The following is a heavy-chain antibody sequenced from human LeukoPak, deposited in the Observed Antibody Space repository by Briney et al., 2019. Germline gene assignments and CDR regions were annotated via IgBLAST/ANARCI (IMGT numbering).Heavy chain of an antibody. J-gene: IGHJ5*02. Sequence: PSETLSLTCTVPGGTISSSSYYWGWIRQPPGKGLEWIGSIYHSGKTYYNTSLKSRVTISVDTSKNQFSLKLSSVTAADTAVYYCAREGTAGTNLNWFDPWGQGTLVTVSS. CDR3: AREGTAGTNLNWFDP. CDR2: IYHSGKT. V-gene: IGHV4-39*07. D-gene: IGHD1-1*01. CDR1: GGTISSSSYY.